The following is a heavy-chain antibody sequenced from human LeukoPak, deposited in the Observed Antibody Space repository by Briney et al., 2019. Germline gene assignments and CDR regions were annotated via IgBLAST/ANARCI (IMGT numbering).Heavy chain of an antibody. D-gene: IGHD4-17*01. CDR2: INVVGET. Sequence: GGSLRLSCAVSGFTVTTNEMNWVRQAPGKGPEWLSYINVVGETKYADSVKGRFTISRDSAKNSVYLQMDSLRAEDTALYYCARELSAVKGDAFDLWGRGTMVTVS. CDR1: GFTVTTNE. J-gene: IGHJ3*01. V-gene: IGHV3-48*03. CDR3: ARELSAVKGDAFDL.